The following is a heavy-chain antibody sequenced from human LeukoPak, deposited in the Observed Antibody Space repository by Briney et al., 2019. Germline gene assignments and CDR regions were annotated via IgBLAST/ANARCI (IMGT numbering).Heavy chain of an antibody. CDR3: ARLRGGDYSPYNWFDP. Sequence: PGGSLRLSCAASGFTFSSYGMHWVRQAPGKGLEWVAFIRYDGSNKYYADSVKGRFTISRDSSKNTLYLQMNSLRAEDTAVYYCARLRGGDYSPYNWFDPWGQGTLVTVSS. CDR2: IRYDGSNK. D-gene: IGHD2-21*02. J-gene: IGHJ5*02. V-gene: IGHV3-30*02. CDR1: GFTFSSYG.